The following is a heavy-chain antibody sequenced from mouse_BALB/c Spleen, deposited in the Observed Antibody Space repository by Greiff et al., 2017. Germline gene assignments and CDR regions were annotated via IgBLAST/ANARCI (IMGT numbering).Heavy chain of an antibody. J-gene: IGHJ4*01. CDR3: ARRPYYGYDEGAMDY. V-gene: IGHV1-9*01. D-gene: IGHD2-9*01. CDR2: ILPGSGST. Sequence: QVQLKESGAELMKPGASVKISCKATGYTFSSYWIEWVKQRPGHGLEWIGEILPGSGSTNYNEKFKGKATFTADTSSNTAYMQLSSLTSEDSAVYYCARRPYYGYDEGAMDYWGQGTSVTVSS. CDR1: GYTFSSYW.